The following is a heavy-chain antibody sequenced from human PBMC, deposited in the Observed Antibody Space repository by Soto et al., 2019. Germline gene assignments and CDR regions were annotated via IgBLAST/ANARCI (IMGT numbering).Heavy chain of an antibody. Sequence: EVQLVESGGGLVQPGRSLRLSCAASGFTFDDYAMHWVRQAPGKGLEWVSRINGDGSSTSYGDSVKGRFTISRDNAKNTLYLQMNSLRAEDTAVYYCASIPPSAVGATSEVDYWGQGTLVTVSS. CDR3: ASIPPSAVGATSEVDY. D-gene: IGHD1-26*01. CDR2: INGDGSST. V-gene: IGHV3-9*01. CDR1: GFTFDDYA. J-gene: IGHJ4*02.